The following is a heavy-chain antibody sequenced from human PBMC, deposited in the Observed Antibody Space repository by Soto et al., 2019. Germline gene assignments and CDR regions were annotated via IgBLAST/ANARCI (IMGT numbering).Heavy chain of an antibody. D-gene: IGHD2-2*01. J-gene: IGHJ6*02. CDR3: ARDRAYCSSTSCSSPYGMDV. CDR1: GFTFSSYD. Sequence: GGSLRLSCAASGFTFSSYDMHWVRQATGKGLEWVSAIGTAGDTYYPGSVKGRFTISRENAKNSLYLQMNSLRAGDTAVYYCARDRAYCSSTSCSSPYGMDVWGQGPRSPSP. V-gene: IGHV3-13*01. CDR2: IGTAGDT.